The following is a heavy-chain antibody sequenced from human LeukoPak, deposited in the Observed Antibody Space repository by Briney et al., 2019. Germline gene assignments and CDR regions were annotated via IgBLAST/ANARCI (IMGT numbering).Heavy chain of an antibody. CDR3: ARHPYRDCSGTSCSYYYYLDV. J-gene: IGHJ6*03. D-gene: IGHD2-2*01. Sequence: SETLSLTCAVSGYSISSCYDWGWSRERPGEGLGGFGSIYHSGSTYYNPSLKSRLTISVDTSKTQLSLKLSSVTAADTAVYYCARHPYRDCSGTSCSYYYYLDVWGKGTTVTVSS. CDR2: IYHSGST. CDR1: GYSISSCYD. V-gene: IGHV4-38-2*01.